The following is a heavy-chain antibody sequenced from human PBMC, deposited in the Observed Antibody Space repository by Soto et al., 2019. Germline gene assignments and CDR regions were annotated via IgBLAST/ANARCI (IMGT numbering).Heavy chain of an antibody. CDR2: ISAYNGNT. J-gene: IGHJ5*02. CDR3: ARPTATDFWSGYNWFDP. CDR1: GYTFTSYG. V-gene: IGHV1-18*01. Sequence: ASVKVSCKASGYTFTSYGISWVRQAPGQGLEWMGWISAYNGNTNYAQTLQGRVTMTTDTSTSTAYMELRSLGSEDTAVYFCARPTATDFWSGYNWFDPWGQGTLVTVSS. D-gene: IGHD3-3*01.